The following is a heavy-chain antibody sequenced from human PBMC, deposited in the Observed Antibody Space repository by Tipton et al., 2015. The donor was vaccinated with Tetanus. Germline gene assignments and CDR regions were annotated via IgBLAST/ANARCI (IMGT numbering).Heavy chain of an antibody. CDR1: GGSVSSSSYY. J-gene: IGHJ4*02. Sequence: LRLSCTVFGGSVSSSSYYWAWIRQPPGKGLEYIGYILYGGGTHYNPSLGSRVTVSADPSQNQFSLKLSSVTAADTAVYYCARIHDFLSGHFDFWGQGTLVAVSS. CDR2: ILYGGGT. CDR3: ARIHDFLSGHFDF. D-gene: IGHD3-3*01. V-gene: IGHV4-61*01.